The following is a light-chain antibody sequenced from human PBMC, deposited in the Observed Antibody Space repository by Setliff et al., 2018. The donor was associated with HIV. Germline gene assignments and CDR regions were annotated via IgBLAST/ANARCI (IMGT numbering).Light chain of an antibody. Sequence: QSVLTQPASVSGSPGQSITISCTGTSSDVGRYNFVSWYQQHPGKVPKLLISDVSNRPSGVSDRFSGSKSGNTASLTISGLRTEDEADYYCNSFTNTSGRVFGTGTKVTV. J-gene: IGLJ1*01. CDR1: SSDVGRYNF. V-gene: IGLV2-14*03. CDR3: NSFTNTSGRV. CDR2: DVS.